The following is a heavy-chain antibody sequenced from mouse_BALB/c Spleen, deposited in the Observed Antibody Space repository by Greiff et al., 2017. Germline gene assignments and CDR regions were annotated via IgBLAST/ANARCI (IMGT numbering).Heavy chain of an antibody. CDR2: INPSSGYT. D-gene: IGHD3-2*01. J-gene: IGHJ4*01. V-gene: IGHV1-4*01. Sequence: VQLQQSGAELARPGASVKMSCKASGYTFTSYTMHWVKQRPGQGLEWIGYINPSSGYTNYNQKFKDKATLTADKSSSTAYMQLSSLTSEDSAVYYCAQTARAEGYAMDYWGQGTSVTVSS. CDR3: AQTARAEGYAMDY. CDR1: GYTFTSYT.